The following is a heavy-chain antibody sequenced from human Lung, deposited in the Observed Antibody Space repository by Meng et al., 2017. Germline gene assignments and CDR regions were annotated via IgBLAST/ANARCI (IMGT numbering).Heavy chain of an antibody. V-gene: IGHV3-30*01. J-gene: IGHJ4*02. CDR2: ISYDGSNK. D-gene: IGHD3-9*01. Sequence: QGERVGSGGGVVQPGRSLRLSCAASGFTFSSYAMHWVRQAPGKGLEWVAVISYDGSNKYYADSVKGRFTISRDNSKNTLYLQMNSLRAEDTAVYYCARDPHYDILTGADYWGQRTLVTVSS. CDR1: GFTFSSYA. CDR3: ARDPHYDILTGADY.